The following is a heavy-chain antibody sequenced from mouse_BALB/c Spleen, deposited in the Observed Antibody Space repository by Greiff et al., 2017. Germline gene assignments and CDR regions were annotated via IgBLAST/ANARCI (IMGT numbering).Heavy chain of an antibody. V-gene: IGHV1-7*01. J-gene: IGHJ4*01. CDR1: GYTFTSYW. CDR3: ARRGRGAMDY. Sequence: QVQLQQSGAELAKPGASVKMSCKASGYTFTSYWMHWVKQRPGQGLEWIGYINPSTGYTEYNQKFKDKATLTADKSSSTAYMQLSSLTSEDSAVYYCARRGRGAMDYWGQGTSVTVSS. CDR2: INPSTGYT.